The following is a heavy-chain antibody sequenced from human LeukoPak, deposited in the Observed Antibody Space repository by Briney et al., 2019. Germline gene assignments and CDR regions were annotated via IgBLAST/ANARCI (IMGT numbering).Heavy chain of an antibody. D-gene: IGHD2-2*01. CDR3: AKEREWASSTNIDY. CDR1: GFTFSSYG. Sequence: GGSLRLSCAASGFTFSSYGMHWVRQAPGKGLEWVAFIRYDGSNKYYADSVKGRFTISRDNSKNTLYLQMNSLRAEDTAVYYCAKEREWASSTNIDYWGQGTLVTVSS. CDR2: IRYDGSNK. J-gene: IGHJ4*02. V-gene: IGHV3-30*02.